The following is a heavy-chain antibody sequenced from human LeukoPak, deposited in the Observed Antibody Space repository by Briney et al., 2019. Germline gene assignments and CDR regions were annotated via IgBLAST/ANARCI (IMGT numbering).Heavy chain of an antibody. CDR3: ASPWSDLTIFGGIGY. Sequence: GSLRLSCAASGFTFSFYWMSWVRQAPGKGLEWVANIKQDGSEKYYVDSVKGRFSISRDNAKNSVYLQMNSLRAEDTAVYYCASPWSDLTIFGGIGYWGQGTLVTVSS. V-gene: IGHV3-7*01. CDR2: IKQDGSEK. D-gene: IGHD3-3*01. J-gene: IGHJ4*02. CDR1: GFTFSFYW.